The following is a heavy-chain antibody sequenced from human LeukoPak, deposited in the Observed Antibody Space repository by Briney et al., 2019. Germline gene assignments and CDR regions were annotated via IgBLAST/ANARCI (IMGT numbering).Heavy chain of an antibody. J-gene: IGHJ5*02. Sequence: LETLSLTCTVSGGSISSYYWSWIRQPPGKGLEWIGYIYYSGSTNYNPYLKSRVTISVDTSENQFSLKLSSVTAADTAVYYCARRRSGSYYVGHWFDPWGQGTLVTVSS. CDR2: IYYSGST. D-gene: IGHD1-26*01. CDR3: ARRRSGSYYVGHWFDP. CDR1: GGSISSYY. V-gene: IGHV4-59*01.